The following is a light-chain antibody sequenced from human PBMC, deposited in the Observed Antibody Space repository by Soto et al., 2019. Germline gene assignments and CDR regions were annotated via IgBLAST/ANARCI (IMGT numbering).Light chain of an antibody. Sequence: EIVLTQTPATLSLSPGETATLSCRASQSLSNSLAWYQQKPGQAPRLVIYDASDRAAGVPARFSGSGSGTDFTLTISSLEPEDFAVYYCQQRSNWFTFGGGTKVEIK. CDR3: QQRSNWFT. CDR2: DAS. V-gene: IGKV3-11*01. CDR1: QSLSNS. J-gene: IGKJ4*01.